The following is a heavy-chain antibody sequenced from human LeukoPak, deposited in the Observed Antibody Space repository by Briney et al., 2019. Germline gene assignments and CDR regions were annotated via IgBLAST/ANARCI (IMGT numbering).Heavy chain of an antibody. CDR1: GGPISSYY. CDR2: IYTSGST. CDR3: ARTPRRANSRYYYYYMDV. Sequence: KPSETLSLTCTVSGGPISSYYWSWIRQPAGKVLEWIGRIYTSGSTNYNPSLKSRVTMSVDTSKNQFSLKLSSVTAADTAVYYCARTPRRANSRYYYYYMDVWGKGTTVTVSS. D-gene: IGHD4-23*01. J-gene: IGHJ6*03. V-gene: IGHV4-4*07.